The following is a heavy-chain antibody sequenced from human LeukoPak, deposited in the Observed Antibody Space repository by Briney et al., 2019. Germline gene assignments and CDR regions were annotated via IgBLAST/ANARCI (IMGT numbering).Heavy chain of an antibody. V-gene: IGHV4-4*07. CDR1: GGSISSYY. D-gene: IGHD2-15*01. CDR2: IYTSGST. CDR3: ARDIVVVVAANGWFDP. J-gene: IGHJ5*02. Sequence: SETLSLTCTVSGGSISSYYWSWIRQPAGKGLEWIGRIYTSGSTNYNPSLKSRVTMPVDTSKNQFSLKLSSVTAADTAVYYCARDIVVVVAANGWFDPWGQGTLVTVSS.